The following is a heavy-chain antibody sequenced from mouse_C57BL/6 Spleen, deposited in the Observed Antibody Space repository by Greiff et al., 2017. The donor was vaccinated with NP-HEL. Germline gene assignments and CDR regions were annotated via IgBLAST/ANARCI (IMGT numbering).Heavy chain of an antibody. V-gene: IGHV1-81*01. CDR3: ARDSSGYLAY. CDR1: GYTFTSYG. D-gene: IGHD3-2*02. J-gene: IGHJ3*01. CDR2: IYPRSGNT. Sequence: VQRVESGAELARPGASVKLSCKASGYTFTSYGISWVKQRTGQGLEWIGEIYPRSGNTYYNEKFKGKATLTADKSSSTAYMELRSLTSEDSAVYFCARDSSGYLAYWGQGTLVTVSA.